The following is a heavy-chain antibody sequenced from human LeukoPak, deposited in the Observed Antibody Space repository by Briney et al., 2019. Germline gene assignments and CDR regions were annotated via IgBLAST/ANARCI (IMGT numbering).Heavy chain of an antibody. CDR2: FDPEDGET. CDR3: ATEGRGGPYGMDV. J-gene: IGHJ6*02. Sequence: ASVKVSCKVSGYTLTELSMHWVRQAPGKGLEWMGGFDPEDGETIYAQEFQGRVTMTEDTSTVTAYMELSSLRSEDTAVYYCATEGRGGPYGMDVWGQGTTVTVSS. CDR1: GYTLTELS. D-gene: IGHD3-10*01. V-gene: IGHV1-24*01.